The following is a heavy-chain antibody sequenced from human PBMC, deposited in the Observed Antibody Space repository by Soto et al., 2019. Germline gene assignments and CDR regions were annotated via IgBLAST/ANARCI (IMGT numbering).Heavy chain of an antibody. CDR2: ISGSGGST. Sequence: PGGSLRLSCVASGHTFQNYAMTWVRQAPGKGLEWVSGISGSGGSTYYADSVRGRFTISRDDSKNTLYLQMSSLRAEDTAVYYCARDRVSSRWRSRTGYYYYYGMDVWGQGTTVTVSS. CDR3: ARDRVSSRWRSRTGYYYYYGMDV. CDR1: GHTFQNYA. J-gene: IGHJ6*02. V-gene: IGHV3-23*01. D-gene: IGHD1-1*01.